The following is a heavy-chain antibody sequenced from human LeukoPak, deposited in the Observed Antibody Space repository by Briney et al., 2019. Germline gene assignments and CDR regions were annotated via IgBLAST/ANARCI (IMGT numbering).Heavy chain of an antibody. D-gene: IGHD3-3*01. CDR2: ISGYNANT. Sequence: ASVKVSCKASGYTFTSYRISWVRQAPAQGLEWTGWISGYNANTNYAQNLQGRVTMTTDTSTSTAYMELRSLRSDDTAVYYCARVGFEGAFDIWGQGTMVTVSS. CDR1: GYTFTSYR. CDR3: ARVGFEGAFDI. J-gene: IGHJ3*02. V-gene: IGHV1-18*01.